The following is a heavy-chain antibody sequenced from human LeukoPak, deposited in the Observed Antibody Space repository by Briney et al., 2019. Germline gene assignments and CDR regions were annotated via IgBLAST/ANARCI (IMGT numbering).Heavy chain of an antibody. CDR1: GFTFSIYA. Sequence: GGSLRLSCAASGFTFSIYAMSWVRQAPGKGLEWVSSISGSGGSTYYADSVKGRFTISRDNSKNTLYLQMNSLRAEDTAVYYCAKDAGGYCSSTSCYSDYWGQGTLVTVSS. V-gene: IGHV3-23*01. CDR3: AKDAGGYCSSTSCYSDY. D-gene: IGHD2-2*02. J-gene: IGHJ4*02. CDR2: ISGSGGST.